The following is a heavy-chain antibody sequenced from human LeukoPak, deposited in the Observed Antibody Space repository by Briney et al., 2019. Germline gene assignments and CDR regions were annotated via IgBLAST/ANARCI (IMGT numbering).Heavy chain of an antibody. CDR2: IGTAGDT. J-gene: IGHJ3*02. Sequence: GGSLRLSCAASGFTFSSYDMHWVRQATGKGLEWVSAIGTAGDTYYPGSVKGRFTISRENAKNSLYLQMNSLRAGDAAVYYCASENRVSGAFDIWGQGTMVTVSS. CDR1: GFTFSSYD. V-gene: IGHV3-13*01. CDR3: ASENRVSGAFDI. D-gene: IGHD1-14*01.